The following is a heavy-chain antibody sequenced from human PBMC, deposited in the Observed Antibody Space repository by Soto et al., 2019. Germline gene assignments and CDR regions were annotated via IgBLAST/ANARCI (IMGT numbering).Heavy chain of an antibody. Sequence: EVQLVESGGGFVQPGGSLRLSCAASGFTFSTYWMTWVRQSPEKGLERVANIKHDGSEKFYVDSVKGRFAISRDNAKNSLHLQLNSLKSEYTAVYSCATLPCDPHSCYSFEYWCRGSLV. J-gene: IGHJ4*01. CDR1: GFTFSTYW. V-gene: IGHV3-7*03. CDR3: ATLPCDPHSCYSFEY. D-gene: IGHD2-2*01. CDR2: IKHDGSEK.